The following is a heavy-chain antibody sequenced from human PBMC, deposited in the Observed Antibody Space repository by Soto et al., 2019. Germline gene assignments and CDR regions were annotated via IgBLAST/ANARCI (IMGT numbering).Heavy chain of an antibody. CDR1: GYSFTSYW. V-gene: IGHV5-51*01. Sequence: PGDSLKISCKGSGYSFTSYWIGWVRQMPGKGLEWMGIIYPGDSDTRYSPSFQGQVTISADKSISTAYLQWSSLKASDTAMYYCARHPSYYYGSGSYYNRYYYYGMDVWGQGTTVTVSS. D-gene: IGHD3-10*01. J-gene: IGHJ6*02. CDR2: IYPGDSDT. CDR3: ARHPSYYYGSGSYYNRYYYYGMDV.